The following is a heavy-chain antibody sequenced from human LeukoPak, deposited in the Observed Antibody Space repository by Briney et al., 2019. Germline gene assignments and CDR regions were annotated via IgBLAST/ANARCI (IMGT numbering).Heavy chain of an antibody. J-gene: IGHJ6*04. CDR3: AKEELRRITMWGYMDV. D-gene: IGHD3-10*02. CDR1: GFTFSSYG. CDR2: IWYDGSKK. V-gene: IGHV3-30*02. Sequence: GGSLRLSCAASGFTFSSYGMHWVRQAPGKGLEWVAFIWYDGSKKYYTDSVKGRFTISRDNSKNTLYLQMNSLSAEDTAFYYCAKEELRRITMWGYMDVWGKGTTVTISS.